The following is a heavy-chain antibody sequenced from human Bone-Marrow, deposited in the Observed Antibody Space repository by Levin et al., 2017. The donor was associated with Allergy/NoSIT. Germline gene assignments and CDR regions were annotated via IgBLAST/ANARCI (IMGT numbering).Heavy chain of an antibody. CDR3: ARVGYDFWSGYYRSGPYYYYYGMDV. J-gene: IGHJ6*02. D-gene: IGHD3-3*01. CDR2: IWYDGSNK. CDR1: GFTFSSYG. V-gene: IGHV3-33*01. Sequence: QAGGSLRLSCAASGFTFSSYGMHWVRQAPGKGLEWVAVIWYDGSNKYYADSVKGRFTISRDNSKNTLYLQMNSLRAEDAAVYYCARVGYDFWSGYYRSGPYYYYYGMDVWGQGTTVTVSS.